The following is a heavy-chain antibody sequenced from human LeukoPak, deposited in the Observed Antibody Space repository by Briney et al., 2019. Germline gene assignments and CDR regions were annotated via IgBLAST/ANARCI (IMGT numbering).Heavy chain of an antibody. Sequence: ETSETLSLTCAVYGGSFSGYYWSWIRQPPGKGLEWIGEINHSGSTNYNPSLKSRVTISVDTSKNQFSLKLSSVTAADTAVYYCARDRRNYYDSSGYTRRFDYWGQGTLVTVSS. CDR1: GGSFSGYY. CDR2: INHSGST. V-gene: IGHV4-34*01. CDR3: ARDRRNYYDSSGYTRRFDY. D-gene: IGHD3-22*01. J-gene: IGHJ4*02.